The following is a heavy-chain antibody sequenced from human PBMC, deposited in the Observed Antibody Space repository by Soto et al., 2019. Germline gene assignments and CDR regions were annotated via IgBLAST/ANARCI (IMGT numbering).Heavy chain of an antibody. CDR2: ISSSGSTI. Sequence: GGSLRLSCAASGFTFSDYYMSWIRQAPGKGLEWVSYISSSGSTIYYADSVKGRFTISRDNAKNSLYLQMNSLRAEDTAVYYCARRGVTMVRGVIITEPHYYYYMDVWGKGTTVTVSS. J-gene: IGHJ6*03. CDR1: GFTFSDYY. CDR3: ARRGVTMVRGVIITEPHYYYYMDV. D-gene: IGHD3-10*01. V-gene: IGHV3-11*01.